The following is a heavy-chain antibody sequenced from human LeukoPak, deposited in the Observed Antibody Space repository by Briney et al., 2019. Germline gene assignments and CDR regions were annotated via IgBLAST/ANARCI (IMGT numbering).Heavy chain of an antibody. Sequence: GRSLRLSCAASGFTFSSYGMHWVRQAPGKGLEWVAGITYDGSNKKYADSVKGRFTISRNNSKNTLYLQMNSLRGKETAGIDCSEFGLAFDYWGQGTQLTVSS. J-gene: IGHJ4*02. V-gene: IGHV3-30*03. CDR3: SEFGLAFDY. CDR1: GFTFSSYG. D-gene: IGHD3/OR15-3a*01. CDR2: ITYDGSNK.